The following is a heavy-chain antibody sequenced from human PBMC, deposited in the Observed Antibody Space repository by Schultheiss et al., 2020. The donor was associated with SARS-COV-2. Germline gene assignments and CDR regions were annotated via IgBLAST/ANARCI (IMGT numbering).Heavy chain of an antibody. J-gene: IGHJ6*02. D-gene: IGHD4-17*01. V-gene: IGHV3-23*01. CDR1: GFTFSSYA. Sequence: GGSLRLSCAASGFTFSSYAMSWVRQAPGKGLEWVSAISGSGGSTYYADSVKGRFTISRDNSKNTLYLQMNSLRAEATAVYYCASLVTTRISSSYYAMDVWGQGTTVTVSS. CDR3: ASLVTTRISSSYYAMDV. CDR2: ISGSGGST.